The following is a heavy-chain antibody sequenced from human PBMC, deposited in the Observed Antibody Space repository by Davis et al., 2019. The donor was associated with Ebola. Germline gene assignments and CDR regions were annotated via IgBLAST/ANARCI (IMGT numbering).Heavy chain of an antibody. CDR1: GFTVRTYF. CDR2: ISYDGSNK. Sequence: GESLKISCAATGFTVRTYFMNWVRQAPGKGLEWVAVISYDGSNKYYADSVKGRFTISRDNSKNTLYLQMNSLRAEDTAVYYCARDPDYFYWGQGTLVTVSS. V-gene: IGHV3-30*19. J-gene: IGHJ4*02. CDR3: ARDPDYFY. D-gene: IGHD2/OR15-2a*01.